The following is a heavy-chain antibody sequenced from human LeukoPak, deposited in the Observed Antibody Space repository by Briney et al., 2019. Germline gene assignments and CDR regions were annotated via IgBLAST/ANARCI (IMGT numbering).Heavy chain of an antibody. CDR1: GFTFSSYS. CDR3: ARVRYSSSSLYYYYMDV. V-gene: IGHV3-21*01. J-gene: IGHJ6*03. D-gene: IGHD6-6*01. CDR2: ISSSSSYI. Sequence: PGGSLRLSCAASGFTFSSYSMNWVRQAPGKGLEWVSSISSSSSYIYYADSVKGRFTISRDNAKNSLYLQMNSLRAEDTAVYYCARVRYSSSSLYYYYMDVWGKGTTVTVSS.